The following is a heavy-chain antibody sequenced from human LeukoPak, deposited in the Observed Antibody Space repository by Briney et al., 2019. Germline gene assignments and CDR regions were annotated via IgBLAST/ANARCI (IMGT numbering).Heavy chain of an antibody. CDR2: IYPGDSDT. CDR1: GYSFTSYW. Sequence: GESLKISCKGSGYSFTSYWIGWVRQMPGKGLEWMGIIYPGDSDTRYSPSFQGQVTISADKSISTAYMQWSSLKASDTAMYYCARSYYSGSENFVFYWSWGQGSLVTVSS. D-gene: IGHD3-10*01. CDR3: ARSYYSGSENFVFYWS. V-gene: IGHV5-51*01. J-gene: IGHJ5*02.